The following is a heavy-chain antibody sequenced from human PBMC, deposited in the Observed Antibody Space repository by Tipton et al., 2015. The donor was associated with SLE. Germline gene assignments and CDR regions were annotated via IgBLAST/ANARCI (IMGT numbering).Heavy chain of an antibody. V-gene: IGHV4-4*02. CDR1: GGSINDNNW. Sequence: TLSLTCAVSGGSINDNNWWSWVRQSPGKWLEWIGEIFHSESTNYNPSLKSRVTISLDKSKNQFSLKLTSVTAADTAVYYCAIVSRDAFEIWGQGTMVSVSS. J-gene: IGHJ3*02. CDR2: IFHSEST. D-gene: IGHD5/OR15-5a*01. CDR3: AIVSRDAFEI.